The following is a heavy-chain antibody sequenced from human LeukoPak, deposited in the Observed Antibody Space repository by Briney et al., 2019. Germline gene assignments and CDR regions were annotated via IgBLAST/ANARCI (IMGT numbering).Heavy chain of an antibody. V-gene: IGHV1-2*02. Sequence: ASVKVSCKASGYTFSDFYIHWVRQAPGQGLEYVGWITPKSGDTYSPQRFQGRVTMTRDASISTAYMDLSSLRSDGTAVYFCARVRLADERAWAYWGQGTLVTVSS. CDR1: GYTFSDFY. CDR2: ITPKSGDT. D-gene: IGHD3-3*02. CDR3: ARVRLADERAWAY. J-gene: IGHJ4*02.